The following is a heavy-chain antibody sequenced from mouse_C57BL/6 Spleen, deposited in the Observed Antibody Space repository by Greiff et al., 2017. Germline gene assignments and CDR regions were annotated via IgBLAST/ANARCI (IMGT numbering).Heavy chain of an antibody. CDR2: IDPENGDT. J-gene: IGHJ4*01. CDR3: THYGSSYDYAMDY. D-gene: IGHD1-1*01. Sequence: VQLQQSGAELVRPGASVKLSCTASGFNIKDDYMHWVKQRPEQGLEGIGWIDPENGDTEYASKFQGKATIAADTSSNTAYLQLSSLTSEDTAVYYCTHYGSSYDYAMDYWGQGTSVTVSS. V-gene: IGHV14-4*01. CDR1: GFNIKDDY.